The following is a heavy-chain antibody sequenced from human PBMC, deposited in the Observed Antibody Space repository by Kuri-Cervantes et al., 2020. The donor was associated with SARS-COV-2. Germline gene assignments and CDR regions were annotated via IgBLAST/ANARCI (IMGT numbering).Heavy chain of an antibody. V-gene: IGHV4-34*01. CDR1: GGSFSGYY. CDR2: INHSGST. D-gene: IGHD6-6*01. J-gene: IGHJ6*02. Sequence: SETLSLTCAVYGGSFSGYYWSWIRQPPGKGLEWIGEINHSGSTNYNPSLKSRVTISVDRSKTQFSLRLTSLTAADTAVYYCTRSQYSTSRFFYYSLDVWGQGTTVTVSS. CDR3: TRSQYSTSRFFYYSLDV.